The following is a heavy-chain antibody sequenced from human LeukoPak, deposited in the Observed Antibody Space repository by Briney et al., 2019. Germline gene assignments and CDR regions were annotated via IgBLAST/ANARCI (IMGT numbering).Heavy chain of an antibody. CDR1: GFTFSRYS. Sequence: PGGSLRLSCAASGFTFSRYSMNWVRQAPGKGLEWVSCISSSSSYIYYANSVKGRFTISRDNAQNSLYPQMNSLRAEDTAVYYCVRWRSGSELDYWGQGTLVTVSS. CDR3: VRWRSGSELDY. D-gene: IGHD5-12*01. J-gene: IGHJ4*02. CDR2: ISSSSSYI. V-gene: IGHV3-21*01.